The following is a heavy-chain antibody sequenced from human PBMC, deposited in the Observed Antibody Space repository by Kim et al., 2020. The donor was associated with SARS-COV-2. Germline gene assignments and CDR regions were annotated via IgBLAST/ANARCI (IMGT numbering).Heavy chain of an antibody. V-gene: IGHV3-15*01. J-gene: IGHJ4*02. CDR1: GFSFDNAW. Sequence: GGSLRLSCAASGFSFDNAWMSWVRKAPGKGLEWIGRIKSKTDGGTIDYAAPVKGRFTISRDDSKNTLYLQMNSLTTEDTAIYYCTTIISAPCRGCWGQGTLVTVSA. CDR3: TTIISAPCRGC. D-gene: IGHD6-13*01. CDR2: IKSKTDGGTI.